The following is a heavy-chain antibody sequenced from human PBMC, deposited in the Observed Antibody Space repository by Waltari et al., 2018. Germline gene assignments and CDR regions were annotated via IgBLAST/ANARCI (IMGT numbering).Heavy chain of an antibody. J-gene: IGHJ4*02. CDR3: ATGRGLPY. Sequence: EVQVVESGGGLVQPGGSLRLSCEVSDFTFRSFWMSWVRQTPGKGLEWVANIRQDGSEKYYVDSVKGRFTVSRDNARNSLYLQMNSLRAEDTAVYYCATGRGLPYWGQGTLVTVSS. V-gene: IGHV3-7*01. CDR1: DFTFRSFW. CDR2: IRQDGSEK.